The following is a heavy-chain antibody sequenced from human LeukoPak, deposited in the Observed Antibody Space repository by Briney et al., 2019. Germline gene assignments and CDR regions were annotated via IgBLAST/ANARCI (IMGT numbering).Heavy chain of an antibody. CDR1: GFTFNDYA. Sequence: GGSLRLSCEISGFTFNDYAMSWVRQAPGKGLEWVGRIKSKSGGGTTDYAAPVKGRFTISRDDSKNTLYLQMNSLKTEDTAVYYCARDWYHAFDFWGQGTMVTVSS. J-gene: IGHJ3*01. V-gene: IGHV3-15*01. CDR3: ARDWYHAFDF. CDR2: IKSKSGGGTT. D-gene: IGHD3-9*01.